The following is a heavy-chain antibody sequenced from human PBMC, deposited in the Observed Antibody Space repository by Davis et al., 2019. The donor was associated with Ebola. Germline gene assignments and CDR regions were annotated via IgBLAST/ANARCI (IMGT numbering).Heavy chain of an antibody. CDR1: GFTFSSYG. Sequence: GESLKISCAASGFTFSSYGMHWVRQAPGKGLEWVANIKQDGSEKYYVDSVKGRFTISRDNAKNSLYLQMNSLRADDTAVYYCARERPSAGYSSGWYVNYWGQGTLVTVSS. J-gene: IGHJ4*02. CDR2: IKQDGSEK. D-gene: IGHD6-19*01. CDR3: ARERPSAGYSSGWYVNY. V-gene: IGHV3-7*01.